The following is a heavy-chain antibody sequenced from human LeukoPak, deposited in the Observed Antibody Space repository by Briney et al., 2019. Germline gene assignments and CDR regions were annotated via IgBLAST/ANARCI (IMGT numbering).Heavy chain of an antibody. J-gene: IGHJ4*02. D-gene: IGHD3-3*01. CDR1: GFTFRSYA. V-gene: IGHV3-23*01. CDR2: ISDSGGRT. CDR3: AKLRNEFWSGYYSPLDY. Sequence: GGSLRLSCEASGFTFRSYAMSWVRQAPGKGLEWVSPISDSGGRTYYADSVKGRFTISRDNSKNTLYLQVNSLRAEDTAAYYCAKLRNEFWSGYYSPLDYWGQGTLVTVSS.